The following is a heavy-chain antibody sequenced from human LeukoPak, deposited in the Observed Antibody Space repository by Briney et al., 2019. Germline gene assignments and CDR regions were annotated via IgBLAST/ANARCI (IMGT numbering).Heavy chain of an antibody. D-gene: IGHD1-26*01. CDR2: IYYSGST. CDR3: ARAKYSGSYYAYYYYYYYMDV. J-gene: IGHJ6*03. V-gene: IGHV4-39*07. Sequence: SETLSLTCTVPGGSISSSSYYWGWIRQPPGKGLEWIGSIYYSGSTYYNPSLKSRVTISVDTSKNQFSLKLSSVTAADTAVYYCARAKYSGSYYAYYYYYYYMDVWGKGTTVTVSS. CDR1: GGSISSSSYY.